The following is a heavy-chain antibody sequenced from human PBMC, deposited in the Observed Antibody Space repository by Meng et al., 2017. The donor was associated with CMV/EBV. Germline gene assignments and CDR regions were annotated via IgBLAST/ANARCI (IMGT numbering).Heavy chain of an antibody. Sequence: SETLSLTCAVYGGSFSGYYWSWIRQPPGKGLEWIGEINHIVSTNYNPSLKSRVTISVDTSKNQFSLKLSSVTAADTAVYYCARVRITGTTKVPYNWFDPWGQGTLVTVSS. J-gene: IGHJ5*02. CDR2: INHIVST. V-gene: IGHV4-34*01. D-gene: IGHD1-7*01. CDR3: ARVRITGTTKVPYNWFDP. CDR1: GGSFSGYY.